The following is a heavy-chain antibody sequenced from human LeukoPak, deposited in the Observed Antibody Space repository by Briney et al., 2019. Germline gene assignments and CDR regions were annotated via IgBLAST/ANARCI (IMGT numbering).Heavy chain of an antibody. CDR2: MNPNSGNT. V-gene: IGHV1-8*03. D-gene: IGHD6-13*01. CDR1: GYTFTSYD. Sequence: ASVKVSCKASGYTFTSYDINWVRQATGQGLEWMGWMNPNSGNTGYAQKFQGRVTITRNTSISTAYMELSSLRSEDTAVYYCAREGTAAGIDAFDIWGQGTMVTVSS. J-gene: IGHJ3*02. CDR3: AREGTAAGIDAFDI.